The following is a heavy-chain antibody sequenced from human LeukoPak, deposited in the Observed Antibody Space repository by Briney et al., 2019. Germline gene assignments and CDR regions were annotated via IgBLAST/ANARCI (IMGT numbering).Heavy chain of an antibody. D-gene: IGHD3-10*01. CDR2: FHNSRTT. CDR3: ARGHLGLSP. CDR1: GGSISGYS. V-gene: IGHV4-59*01. J-gene: IGHJ5*02. Sequence: PSETLSLTCTVSGGSISGYSWTWIRQPPGQGLEWIGYFHNSRTTSYNPSLTGRVIISVDTAMDQISLKLNSVTAADTAVYYCARGHLGLSPWGQGTLVTV.